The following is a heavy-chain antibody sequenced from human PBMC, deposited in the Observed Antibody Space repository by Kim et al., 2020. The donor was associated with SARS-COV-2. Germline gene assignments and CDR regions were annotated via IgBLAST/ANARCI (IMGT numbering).Heavy chain of an antibody. CDR2: MNPNSGNT. V-gene: IGHV1-8*01. D-gene: IGHD4-17*01. CDR1: GYTFTSYD. Sequence: ASVKVSCKASGYTFTSYDINWVRQATGQGLEWMGWMNPNSGNTGYAQKFQGRVTMTRNTSISTAYMELSSLRSEDTAVYYCARSDGDYGLAAMDVWGQGTTVTVSS. J-gene: IGHJ6*02. CDR3: ARSDGDYGLAAMDV.